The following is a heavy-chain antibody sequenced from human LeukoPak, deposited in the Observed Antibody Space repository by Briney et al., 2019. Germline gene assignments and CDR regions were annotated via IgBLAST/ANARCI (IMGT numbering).Heavy chain of an antibody. CDR2: INAGNGDT. V-gene: IGHV1-3*01. Sequence: ASVKVSCKATGYTFTKYVVHWVRQAPGQRPEWMGWINAGNGDTKYSQNFQDRVTITRDTSANTAYMELSSLTSEDTALYYCARDDCGDTCYPGGYWGQGTLVTVSS. J-gene: IGHJ4*02. D-gene: IGHD2-21*01. CDR1: GYTFTKYV. CDR3: ARDDCGDTCYPGGY.